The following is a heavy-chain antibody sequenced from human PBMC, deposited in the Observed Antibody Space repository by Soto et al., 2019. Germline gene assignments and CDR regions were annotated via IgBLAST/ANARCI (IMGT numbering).Heavy chain of an antibody. J-gene: IGHJ6*02. CDR3: AKDRVQLRYYYYYGMDV. Sequence: LRLSSAGSGVTFSSYGMQWVRQTPGKGLEWVAVISYDGSNKYYADSVKGRFTISRDNSKNTLYLQMNSLRAEDTAVYYCAKDRVQLRYYYYYGMDVWGQGTTVTVSS. V-gene: IGHV3-30*18. D-gene: IGHD6-25*01. CDR1: GVTFSSYG. CDR2: ISYDGSNK.